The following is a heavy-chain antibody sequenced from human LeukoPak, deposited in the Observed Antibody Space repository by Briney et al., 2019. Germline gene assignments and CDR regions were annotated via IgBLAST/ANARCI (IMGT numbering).Heavy chain of an antibody. CDR2: IIPIFGTA. D-gene: IGHD5-24*01. CDR3: ATSFRDGYND. J-gene: IGHJ4*02. CDR1: GGTFSSYA. Sequence: SVKVSCKASGGTFSSYAISWVRQAPGQGLEWMGGIIPIFGTANYAQKFQGRVTMTEDTSTDTAYMELSSLRSEDTAVYYCATSFRDGYNDWGQGTLVTVSS. V-gene: IGHV1-69*06.